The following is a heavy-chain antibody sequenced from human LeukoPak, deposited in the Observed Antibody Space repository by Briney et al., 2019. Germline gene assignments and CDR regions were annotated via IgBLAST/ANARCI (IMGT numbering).Heavy chain of an antibody. D-gene: IGHD6-19*01. J-gene: IGHJ4*02. CDR1: GGSISSSSYY. Sequence: SETLSLTCSLSGGSISSSSYYWGWIRQPPGKGLEWIGSFYYTGNTYYNPSLKSRVTISVDTSKNELSLNLRSVTAADTAVYYCARTAGIAVAGSPQYFDYWGQGMLVTVSS. CDR2: FYYTGNT. V-gene: IGHV4-39*01. CDR3: ARTAGIAVAGSPQYFDY.